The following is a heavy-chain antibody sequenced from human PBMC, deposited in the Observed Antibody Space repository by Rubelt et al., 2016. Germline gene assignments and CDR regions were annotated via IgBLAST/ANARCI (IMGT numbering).Heavy chain of an antibody. CDR2: INPDSGGT. Sequence: QVQLVQSGAGVKKPGASMKVSCKASGYTFNVYYMHWVRQAPGQGLEWMGRINPDSGGTNYAQKFQGRVTLTRDTSISPAYMQLSNLRSDDTAVYYCAGSYNSQWVWGQGTLVTVSS. V-gene: IGHV1-2*06. CDR1: GYTFNVYY. D-gene: IGHD1-14*01. J-gene: IGHJ4*02. CDR3: AGSYNSQWV.